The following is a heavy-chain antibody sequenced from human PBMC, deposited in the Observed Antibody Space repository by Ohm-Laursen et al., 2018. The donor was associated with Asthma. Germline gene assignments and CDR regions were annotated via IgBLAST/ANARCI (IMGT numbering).Heavy chain of an antibody. CDR1: GFTFSSYA. CDR2: ISGSGGST. CDR3: AKTFSYPDNYYDSSGYYSNYYYYGMDV. V-gene: IGHV3-23*01. Sequence: GSLRLSCAASGFTFSSYAMSWVRQAPGKGLEWVSAISGSGGSTYYADSVKGRFTISRDNSKNTLYLQMNSLRAEDTAVYYCAKTFSYPDNYYDSSGYYSNYYYYGMDVWGQGTTVTVSS. J-gene: IGHJ6*02. D-gene: IGHD3-22*01.